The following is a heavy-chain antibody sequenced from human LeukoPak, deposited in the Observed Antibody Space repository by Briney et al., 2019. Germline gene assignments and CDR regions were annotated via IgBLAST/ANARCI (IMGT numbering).Heavy chain of an antibody. CDR3: VRDAGYSLAH. V-gene: IGHV3-74*01. D-gene: IGHD5-24*01. CDR1: GFTFTGYW. Sequence: GGSLRLSCAASGFTFTGYWMHWVRQAPGKGLVWVSGMNRAESRTKYADSVKGRFTISRDNAKNTLYLHMNSLRAEDTAVYFCVRDAGYSLAHLGQATL. CDR2: MNRAESRT. J-gene: IGHJ4*02.